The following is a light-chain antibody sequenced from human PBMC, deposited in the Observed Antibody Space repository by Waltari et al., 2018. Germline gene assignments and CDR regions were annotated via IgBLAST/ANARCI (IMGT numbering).Light chain of an antibody. J-gene: IGLJ1*01. CDR2: EVS. Sequence: QSALTQPASVSGSPGQSITISCTGTSSDGGGYNSVSWYQQHPGKAPKLMIYEVSNRPSGVSNRFSGSKSGNTASLTISGLQAEDEADYYCSSYTSSSTLYVFGTGTKVTVL. V-gene: IGLV2-14*01. CDR3: SSYTSSSTLYV. CDR1: SSDGGGYNS.